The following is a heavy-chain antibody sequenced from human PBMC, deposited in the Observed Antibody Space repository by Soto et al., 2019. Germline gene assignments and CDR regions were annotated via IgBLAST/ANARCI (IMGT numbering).Heavy chain of an antibody. D-gene: IGHD3-16*01. CDR1: GGSISSGGYY. V-gene: IGHV4-31*03. CDR3: ARGGGLMHLFDY. J-gene: IGHJ4*02. CDR2: IYYSGST. Sequence: QVQLQESGPGLVKPSQTLSLTCTVSGGSISSGGYYWSWIRQHPGKGLEWIGYIYYSGSTYYNPALKSRVTISVDTSKNQFSLKLRSVTAADTAVYYCARGGGLMHLFDYWGQGTLVTVSS.